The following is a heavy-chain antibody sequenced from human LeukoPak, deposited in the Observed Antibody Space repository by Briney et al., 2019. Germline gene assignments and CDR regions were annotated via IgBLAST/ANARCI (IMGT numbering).Heavy chain of an antibody. D-gene: IGHD5-18*01. CDR3: ARQSRGYSYGGYDY. CDR2: IIPIFGTA. J-gene: IGHJ4*02. V-gene: IGHV1-69*05. Sequence: GASVKVSCKASGGTFSSYAISWVRQAPGQGLEWMGGIIPIFGTANYAQKFQGRVTITTDESTSTAYMELSSLRSEDTAVYYCARQSRGYSYGGYDYWGQGTLVTVSS. CDR1: GGTFSSYA.